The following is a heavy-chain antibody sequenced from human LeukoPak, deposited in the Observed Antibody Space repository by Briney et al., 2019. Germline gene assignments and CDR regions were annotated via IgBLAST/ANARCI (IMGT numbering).Heavy chain of an antibody. CDR1: GDSVSSNSAA. D-gene: IGHD1-26*01. J-gene: IGHJ4*02. CDR3: ARTALVGAGVDY. CDR2: TYYRSKWYN. V-gene: IGHV6-1*01. Sequence: SQTLSLTCAISGDSVSSNSAAWTWLRQSPSRGLEWLGRTYYRSKWYNDYAISVKSRITINPDTSKNHFSLQLNSVTPEDTAVYYCARTALVGAGVDYWGQGTLVTVSS.